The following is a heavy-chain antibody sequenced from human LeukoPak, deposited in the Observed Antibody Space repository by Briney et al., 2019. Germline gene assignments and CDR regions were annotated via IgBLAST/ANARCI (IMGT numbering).Heavy chain of an antibody. CDR2: IYYSGST. CDR3: ARDQRLWFGELLDFDY. J-gene: IGHJ4*02. Sequence: PSETLSLTCTVSGGSISSSSYYWGWIRQPPGKGLEWIGSIYYSGSTYYNPSLKSRVTISVDTSKNQFSLKLSSVTAADTAVYYCARDQRLWFGELLDFDYWGQGTLVTVSS. V-gene: IGHV4-39*07. CDR1: GGSISSSSYY. D-gene: IGHD3-10*01.